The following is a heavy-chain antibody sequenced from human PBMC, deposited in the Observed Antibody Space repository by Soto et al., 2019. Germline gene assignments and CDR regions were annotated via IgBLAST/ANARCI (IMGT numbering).Heavy chain of an antibody. V-gene: IGHV4-31*02. D-gene: IGHD2-21*01. CDR2: TNFTGLS. CDR3: SAQRIAQGQYEDY. J-gene: IGHJ4*02. Sequence: WPWIRQHPVRGLEWIGYTNFTGLSYVNPSLQSRVSISTDTSKNLFSLQLTSVTSADAAMYYCSAQRIAQGQYEDYWGQGTLVTVAS.